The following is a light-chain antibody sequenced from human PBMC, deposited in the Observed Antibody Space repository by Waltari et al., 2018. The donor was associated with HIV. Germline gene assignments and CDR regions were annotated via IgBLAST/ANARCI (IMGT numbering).Light chain of an antibody. V-gene: IGLV3-1*01. CDR3: QAWDGSNGD. CDR1: KLEDKY. Sequence: SYELTQPPSVSMSPGQTASITCSGDKLEDKYVCWYQQKPGQSPGLVLYKDRERPSGFPQRFSGSNSGNTATLTISGTQATDEADYFCQAWDGSNGDFGGGTKLTVL. J-gene: IGLJ2*01. CDR2: KDR.